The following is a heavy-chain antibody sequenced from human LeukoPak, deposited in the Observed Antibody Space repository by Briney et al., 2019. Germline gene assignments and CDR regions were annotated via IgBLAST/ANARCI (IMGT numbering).Heavy chain of an antibody. Sequence: SETLSLTCAVYGGSFSGYYWSWIRQPPGKGLEWIGEINHSGSTNYSPSLKSRVTISVDTSKNQFSLKLSSVTAADTAVYYCAGGVRSGSGSYYRAYFDYWGQGTLVTVSS. D-gene: IGHD3-10*01. CDR3: AGGVRSGSGSYYRAYFDY. CDR2: INHSGST. CDR1: GGSFSGYY. J-gene: IGHJ4*02. V-gene: IGHV4-34*01.